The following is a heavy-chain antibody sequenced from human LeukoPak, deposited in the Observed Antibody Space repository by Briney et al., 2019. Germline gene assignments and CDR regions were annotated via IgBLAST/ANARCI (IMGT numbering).Heavy chain of an antibody. CDR3: ASTWGDY. D-gene: IGHD3-16*01. CDR1: GGTFSGYY. J-gene: IGHJ4*02. Sequence: SETLSLTCAVYGGTFSGYYWSWIRQPPGKGLEWIGEINHSGSTNYNPSLKSRVTISVDTSKNQFSLKLSSVTAADTAVYYCASTWGDYWGQGTLVTVSS. CDR2: INHSGST. V-gene: IGHV4-34*01.